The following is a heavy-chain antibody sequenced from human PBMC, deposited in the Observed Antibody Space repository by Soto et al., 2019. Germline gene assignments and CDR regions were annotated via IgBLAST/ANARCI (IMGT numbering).Heavy chain of an antibody. CDR1: GFTFSSYA. D-gene: IGHD3-3*01. Sequence: GGSLRLSCAASGFTFSSYAMSWVRQAPGKGLEWVSAISGSGGSTYYADSVKGRFTISRDNSKNTLYLQMNSLRAEDTAVYYCAKPYVGDFSGRYYYMDVWGKGTTVTVSS. CDR2: ISGSGGST. CDR3: AKPYVGDFSGRYYYMDV. V-gene: IGHV3-23*01. J-gene: IGHJ6*03.